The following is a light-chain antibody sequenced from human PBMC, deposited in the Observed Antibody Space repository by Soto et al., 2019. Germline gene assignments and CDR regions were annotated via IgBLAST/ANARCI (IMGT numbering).Light chain of an antibody. J-gene: IGLJ1*01. V-gene: IGLV2-14*03. CDR3: CSYRSGTSPYYV. Sequence: QSALTQPRSVSGSPGQSITISCTGTSSDIGGYKDVSWYQQHPGKAPQVLIFEVSYRPYGISNRFSGSKSGNVASLTISGLQAEDEADYYCCSYRSGTSPYYVFGTGTKLTVL. CDR2: EVS. CDR1: SSDIGGYKD.